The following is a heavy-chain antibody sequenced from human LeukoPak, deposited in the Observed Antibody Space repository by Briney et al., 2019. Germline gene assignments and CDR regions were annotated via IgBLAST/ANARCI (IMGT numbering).Heavy chain of an antibody. CDR2: ISHHVNVK. CDR1: GFDFQNHV. D-gene: IGHD6-19*01. J-gene: IGHJ4*02. CDR3: VKSPGSGWPV. Sequence: GGSLRLSCAASGFDFQNHVIHWVRQVPGKGLEWVAVISHHVNVKFYADSVKGRLTISRDNSKNTLYFEMSSLRVEDTAVYYCVKSPGSGWPVWGQGTLLTVSS. V-gene: IGHV3-30*14.